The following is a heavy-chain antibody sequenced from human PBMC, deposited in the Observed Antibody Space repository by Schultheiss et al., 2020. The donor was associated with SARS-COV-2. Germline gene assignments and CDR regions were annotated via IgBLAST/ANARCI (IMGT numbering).Heavy chain of an antibody. CDR1: GFNFDNYA. CDR3: AKSAGATYYYYGMDV. Sequence: GGSLRLSCGASGFNFDNYAMSWVRQAPGKGLEWVSAISGSGGSTYYADSVKGRFTISRDNSKNTLYLQMNSLRAEDTAVYYCAKSAGATYYYYGMDVWGQGTTVTVSS. V-gene: IGHV3-23*01. J-gene: IGHJ6*02. D-gene: IGHD1-26*01. CDR2: ISGSGGST.